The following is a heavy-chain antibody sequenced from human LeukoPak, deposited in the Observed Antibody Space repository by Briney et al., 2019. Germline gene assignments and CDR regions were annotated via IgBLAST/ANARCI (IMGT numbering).Heavy chain of an antibody. CDR1: GFTFSRYH. J-gene: IGHJ4*02. CDR3: ARGVEPLAANTLAY. V-gene: IGHV3-48*01. D-gene: IGHD1-14*01. Sequence: SGGSLRLSCAASGFTFSRYHMNWVRQAPGKGLEWASYISIISSTIYYADSVKGRFTISRDDAKNTLYLEMNSLSPDDTAVYYCARGVEPLAANTLAYWGQGTLVTVSS. CDR2: ISIISSTI.